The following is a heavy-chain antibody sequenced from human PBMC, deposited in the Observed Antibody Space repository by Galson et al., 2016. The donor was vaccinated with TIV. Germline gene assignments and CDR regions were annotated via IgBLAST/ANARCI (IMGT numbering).Heavy chain of an antibody. CDR2: VYGDDNT. Sequence: SLRLSCAASGLTVSANYLNWVRQAPGKGLEWVSIVYGDDNTYYADSVKGRFTISRDNSKNTAYLEMNSLRAEDTAVHYCARDRHFCTSASCYLGYYYDYGMDVWGQGTTVTVSS. CDR1: GLTVSANY. CDR3: ARDRHFCTSASCYLGYYYDYGMDV. V-gene: IGHV3-53*01. J-gene: IGHJ6*02. D-gene: IGHD2-2*01.